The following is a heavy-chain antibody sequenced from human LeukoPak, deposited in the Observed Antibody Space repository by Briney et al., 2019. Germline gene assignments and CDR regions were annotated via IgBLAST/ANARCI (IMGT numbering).Heavy chain of an antibody. CDR3: ARRNDFDI. Sequence: SETLSLTCTVSGFSIITNDYHWGWIRQPPGKGLEWIGYIYYSGSTNYNPSLKSRVTISVDTSKNQFSLKLTSVTTADTAVYYCARRNDFDIWGPGTMVTVSS. CDR2: IYYSGST. J-gene: IGHJ3*02. V-gene: IGHV4-61*05. CDR1: GFSIITNDYH.